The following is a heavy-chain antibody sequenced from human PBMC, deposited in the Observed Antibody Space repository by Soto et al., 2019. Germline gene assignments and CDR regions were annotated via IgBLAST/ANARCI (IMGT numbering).Heavy chain of an antibody. D-gene: IGHD3-16*02. J-gene: IGHJ5*02. CDR2: IYYSGST. CDR3: ARRISALFWFDP. CDR1: GGSISSGGYY. V-gene: IGHV4-39*01. Sequence: SETLSLTCTVSGGSISSGGYYWSWIRQHPGKGLEWIGSIYYSGSTYYNPSLKSRVIISVDTSKNQFSLKLSSVTAADTAVYYCARRISALFWFDPWGQGTLVTVSS.